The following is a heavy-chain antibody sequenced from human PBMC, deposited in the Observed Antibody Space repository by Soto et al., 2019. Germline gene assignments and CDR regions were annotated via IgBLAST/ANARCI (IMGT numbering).Heavy chain of an antibody. CDR1: GCPFVDYA. CDR2: IRSKAYGVTT. J-gene: IGHJ6*02. CDR3: TRDQNYYDSSGYYYPGEDYYYGMDV. D-gene: IGHD3-22*01. Sequence: GGSLRVSCTAAGCPFVDYAMSWFRQDPGKGLEWVGFIRSKAYGVTTEYAASVKGRFTISRDDSKSIAYLQMNSLKTEDTAVYYCTRDQNYYDSSGYYYPGEDYYYGMDVWGQGTTVTVSS. V-gene: IGHV3-49*03.